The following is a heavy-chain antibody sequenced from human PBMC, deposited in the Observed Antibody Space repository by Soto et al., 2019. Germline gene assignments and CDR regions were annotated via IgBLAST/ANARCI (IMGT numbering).Heavy chain of an antibody. J-gene: IGHJ4*02. V-gene: IGHV3-64*04. Sequence: PGGSLRLSCSASGFTFSSYAIHWVRQAPGKGLEYVSTISSNGGSTYYADSVKGRFTISRDNAKNSLYLQMNSLRAEDTAVYYCARGPPYSGSYSGDYWGQGTLVTVSS. CDR2: ISSNGGST. CDR1: GFTFSSYA. CDR3: ARGPPYSGSYSGDY. D-gene: IGHD1-26*01.